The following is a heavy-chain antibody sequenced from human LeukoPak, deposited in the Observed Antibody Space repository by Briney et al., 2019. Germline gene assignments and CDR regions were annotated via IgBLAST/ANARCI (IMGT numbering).Heavy chain of an antibody. J-gene: IGHJ4*02. CDR3: ARAPWGFRDSSGWYLGFDY. Sequence: SGGSLRLSCAASGFTFSSYDMHWVRHATGKGLEWVSTIGTAGDTYYSGSVKGRFTISRENAKNSLYLQMNSLRAGDTAVYYCARAPWGFRDSSGWYLGFDYWGQGTLVTVSS. D-gene: IGHD6-19*01. CDR2: IGTAGDT. V-gene: IGHV3-13*01. CDR1: GFTFSSYD.